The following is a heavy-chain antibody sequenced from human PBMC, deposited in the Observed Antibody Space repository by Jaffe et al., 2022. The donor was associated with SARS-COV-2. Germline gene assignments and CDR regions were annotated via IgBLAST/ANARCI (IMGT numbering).Heavy chain of an antibody. CDR1: GYTFTSYA. Sequence: QVQLVQSGAEVKKPGASVKVSCKASGYTFTSYAMHWVRQAPGQRLEWMGWINAGNGNTKYSQKFQGRVTITRDTSASTAYMELSSLRSEDTSVYYCARDQGILRFLGYWGQGTLVTVSS. J-gene: IGHJ4*02. V-gene: IGHV1-3*01. CDR2: INAGNGNT. CDR3: ARDQGILRFLGY. D-gene: IGHD3-3*01.